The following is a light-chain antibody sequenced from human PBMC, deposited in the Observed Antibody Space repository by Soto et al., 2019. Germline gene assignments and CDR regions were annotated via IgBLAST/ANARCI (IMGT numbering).Light chain of an antibody. J-gene: IGKJ1*01. CDR1: QAVNTR. V-gene: IGKV3-11*01. CDR2: LTS. CDR3: HQRQSWPRT. Sequence: EIVLTHSPATLSSFPCDRVALSCRASQAVNTRLAWYQHKPGQAPRLLIYLTSNRAAGIPARFSGSGSGTDFTLTISDVEPEDFAVYYCHQRQSWPRTFSQGTKVDIK.